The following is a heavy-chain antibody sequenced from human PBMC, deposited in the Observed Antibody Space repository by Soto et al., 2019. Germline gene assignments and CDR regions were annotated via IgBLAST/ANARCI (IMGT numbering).Heavy chain of an antibody. V-gene: IGHV1-18*01. CDR2: ISTYDPNT. CDR1: GCTFTTYG. CDR3: ARDVDGKLDY. J-gene: IGHJ4*02. Sequence: ASVKVSCKASGCTFTTYGISWVRQAPGQGLEWMGWISTYDPNTNYAQKFQGRVTMTTDTSTNTAYMELRSLRSDDTAVYYCARDVDGKLDYWGQGTLVTVSS.